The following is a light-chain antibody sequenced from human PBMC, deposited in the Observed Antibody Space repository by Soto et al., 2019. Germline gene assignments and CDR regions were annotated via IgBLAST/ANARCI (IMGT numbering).Light chain of an antibody. CDR3: QQSYRVPLT. V-gene: IGKV1-39*01. CDR2: AAS. J-gene: IGKJ4*01. Sequence: DIQMTQSPSSLSASVGDRVISTCRASQYMGYYLYWYQQKVGEAPHLLIYAASTLQRGVPSRFSGSGSGTDFPLTISSLQPEAFATYFCQQSYRVPLTFGGGTKVEI. CDR1: QYMGYY.